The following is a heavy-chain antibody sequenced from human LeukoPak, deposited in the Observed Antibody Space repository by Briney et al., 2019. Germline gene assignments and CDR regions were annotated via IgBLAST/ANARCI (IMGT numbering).Heavy chain of an antibody. Sequence: RSGGSLRLSCAASGFTFSSSGIHWVRQAPGKGLEWVAFIPYDGSNKYYADSVKGRFTISRDNSKNTLYLQMNSLRAEDTAVYYCARDDYWGQGTLVTVSS. CDR1: GFTFSSSG. J-gene: IGHJ4*02. CDR3: ARDDY. V-gene: IGHV3-30*02. CDR2: IPYDGSNK.